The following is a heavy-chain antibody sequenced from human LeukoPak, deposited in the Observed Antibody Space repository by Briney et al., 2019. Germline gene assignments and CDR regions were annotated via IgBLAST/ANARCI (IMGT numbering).Heavy chain of an antibody. CDR2: IWYDGTNK. Sequence: GRSLRLSCAASGFTFSSYGMHWVRQAPGKGLEWVAVIWYDGTNKYYADSVKGRFTISRDNSKNTLFLQMNSLRAEDTAVYYCARAAYDSSGYLTLWGRGTLVTVSS. D-gene: IGHD3-22*01. V-gene: IGHV3-33*01. CDR1: GFTFSSYG. CDR3: ARAAYDSSGYLTL. J-gene: IGHJ4*02.